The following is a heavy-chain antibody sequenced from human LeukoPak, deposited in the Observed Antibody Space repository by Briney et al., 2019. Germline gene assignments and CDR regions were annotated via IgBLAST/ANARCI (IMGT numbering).Heavy chain of an antibody. CDR2: IIPIFGTA. CDR3: ARGGSGSYPIDY. Sequence: SVKVSCKASGGTFSSYAISWVRQAPGQGLEWMGGIIPIFGTANYAQKFQGRVTITTDESTSTAYMELRSLRSEDTAVYYCARGGSGSYPIDYWGQGTLVTVSS. D-gene: IGHD3-10*01. V-gene: IGHV1-69*05. CDR1: GGTFSSYA. J-gene: IGHJ4*02.